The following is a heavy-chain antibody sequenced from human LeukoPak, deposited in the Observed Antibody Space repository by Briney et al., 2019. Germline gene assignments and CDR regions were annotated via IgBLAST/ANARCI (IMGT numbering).Heavy chain of an antibody. Sequence: PSETLSLTCAVYGESFSGYYWSWIRQPPGKGLEWIAEINHSGSGSYNPYLKSRVTISVDTSTTQSPLKQSCRAAADTAVYYCASFRGGGGSRLEVFDFWGQGTLVTVSS. CDR3: ASFRGGGGSRLEVFDF. J-gene: IGHJ4*02. CDR1: GESFSGYY. D-gene: IGHD2-15*01. V-gene: IGHV4-34*01. CDR2: INHSGSG.